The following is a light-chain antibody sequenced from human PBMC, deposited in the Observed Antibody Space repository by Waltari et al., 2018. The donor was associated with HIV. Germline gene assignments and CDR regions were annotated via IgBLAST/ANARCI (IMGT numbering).Light chain of an antibody. Sequence: DIQMTQSPSTLSASVGDRVTITCRASQSISSWLAWYQQKPGKAPKLLIYKASSLESGVSSRCSGNGSGTEFTLTISSLQPDDFATYYCQQYNSYSRTFGQGTKVEIK. CDR3: QQYNSYSRT. V-gene: IGKV1-5*03. J-gene: IGKJ1*01. CDR1: QSISSW. CDR2: KAS.